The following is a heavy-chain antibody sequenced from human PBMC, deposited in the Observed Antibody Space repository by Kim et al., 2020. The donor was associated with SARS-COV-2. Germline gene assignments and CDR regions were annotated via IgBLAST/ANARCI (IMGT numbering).Heavy chain of an antibody. CDR2: GST. CDR3: ARGFLHLNY. D-gene: IGHD3-10*01. J-gene: IGHJ4*02. Sequence: GSTNYNPSLKSRVTISVDTSKNQFSLKLSSVTAADTAVYYCARGFLHLNYWGQGTLVTVSS. V-gene: IGHV4-59*09.